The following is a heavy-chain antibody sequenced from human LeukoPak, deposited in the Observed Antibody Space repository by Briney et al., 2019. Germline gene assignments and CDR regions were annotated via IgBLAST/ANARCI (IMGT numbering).Heavy chain of an antibody. V-gene: IGHV3-74*01. D-gene: IGHD1-14*01. CDR3: AGGGYHHGFDI. CDR2: IDNDGSDS. CDR1: EFTLTNYW. J-gene: IGHJ3*02. Sequence: GGSPRLSCAASEFTLTNYWMHWVRQAPGEGLVWVSRIDNDGSDSIYADSVKGRFTISRDNAKNTVYLQMNGMRADDTGVYYCAGGGYHHGFDIWGQGTKVIVSS.